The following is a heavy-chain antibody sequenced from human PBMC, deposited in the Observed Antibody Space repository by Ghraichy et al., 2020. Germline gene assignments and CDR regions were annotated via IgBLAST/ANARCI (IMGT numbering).Heavy chain of an antibody. CDR3: VRGMWFGESSYRRGMDV. CDR1: GGSFSGYY. V-gene: IGHV4-34*01. CDR2: ILPSGST. D-gene: IGHD3-10*01. Sequence: SETLSLTCAVSGGSFSGYYWSWIRQSPGKGLEWIGEILPSGSTAYNPSLGSRVTISLDASKIHFSLKLSSVTAADTAVYYCVRGMWFGESSYRRGMDVWGQGTTVTVSS. J-gene: IGHJ6*02.